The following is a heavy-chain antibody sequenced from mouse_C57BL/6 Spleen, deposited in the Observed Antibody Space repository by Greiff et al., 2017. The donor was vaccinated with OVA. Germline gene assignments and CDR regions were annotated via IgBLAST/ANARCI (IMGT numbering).Heavy chain of an antibody. CDR3: ARDRYYGSNYWYFDV. V-gene: IGHV5-16*01. CDR2: INYDGSST. Sequence: EVHLVESEGGLVQPGSSMKLSCTASGFTFSDYYMAWVRQVPEKGLEWVANINYDGSSTYYLDSLKSRFIISRDNAKNILYLQMSSLKSEDTATYYCARDRYYGSNYWYFDVWGTGTTVTVSS. CDR1: GFTFSDYY. D-gene: IGHD1-1*01. J-gene: IGHJ1*03.